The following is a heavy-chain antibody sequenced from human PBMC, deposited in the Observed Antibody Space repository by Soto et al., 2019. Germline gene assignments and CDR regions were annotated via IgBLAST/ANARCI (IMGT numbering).Heavy chain of an antibody. CDR2: IYYSGST. Sequence: SETLSLTCTVSGGSVSSGSYYWSWIRQPPGKGLEWIGYIYYSGSTNYNPSLKSRVTISVDTSKNQFSLKLSSVTAADTAVYYCARSPDLTYYYDSSGYLSVFDYWGQGTLVTVSS. J-gene: IGHJ4*02. V-gene: IGHV4-61*01. D-gene: IGHD3-22*01. CDR1: GGSVSSGSYY. CDR3: ARSPDLTYYYDSSGYLSVFDY.